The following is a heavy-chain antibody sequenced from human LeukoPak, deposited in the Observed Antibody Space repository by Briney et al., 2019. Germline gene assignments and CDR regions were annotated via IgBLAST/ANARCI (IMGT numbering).Heavy chain of an antibody. CDR3: ARKYSSGWYEGWFDP. CDR2: ISAYNGNT. J-gene: IGHJ5*02. D-gene: IGHD6-19*01. V-gene: IGHV1-18*01. Sequence: GASVKVSCKASGYTFTSYGISWVRQAPGQGLEWMGWISAYNGNTNYAQKLQGRVTMTTDTSTSTAYMELRSLRSDDTAVYYCARKYSSGWYEGWFDPWGQGTLVTVSS. CDR1: GYTFTSYG.